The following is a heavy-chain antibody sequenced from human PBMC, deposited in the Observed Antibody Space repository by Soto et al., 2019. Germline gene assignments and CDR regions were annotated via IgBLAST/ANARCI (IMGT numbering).Heavy chain of an antibody. CDR3: AICPTPVVGVVTNNPRRWLLGNWFDP. J-gene: IGHJ5*02. D-gene: IGHD3-3*01. CDR2: INHSGST. Sequence: SETLSLTCAVYGGSFSGYYWSWIRQPPGKGLEGIGEINHSGSTSYNPSLKSRVTIXVDTANNQLALKLRPVGATDXNVYYRAICPTPVVGVVTNNPRRWLLGNWFDPWGQGTLVT. V-gene: IGHV4-34*01. CDR1: GGSFSGYY.